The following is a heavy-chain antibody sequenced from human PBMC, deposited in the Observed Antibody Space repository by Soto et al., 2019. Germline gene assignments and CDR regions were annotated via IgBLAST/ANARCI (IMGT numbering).Heavy chain of an antibody. V-gene: IGHV3-23*01. CDR2: ISGSGGGT. D-gene: IGHD6-19*01. CDR1: GFTFSSYA. CDR3: AKHQSSGWYYFDY. Sequence: GGSLRLSCAASGFTFSSYAMSWVRQAPGKGLEWVSTISGSGGGTYYADSVKGRFTISRDNSKNTLYLQMNSLRAEDTAVYYCAKHQSSGWYYFDYWGQGTLVTVSS. J-gene: IGHJ4*02.